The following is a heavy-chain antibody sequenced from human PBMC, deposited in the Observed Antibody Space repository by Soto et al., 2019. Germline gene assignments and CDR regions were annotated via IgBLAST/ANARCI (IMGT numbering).Heavy chain of an antibody. CDR2: ISGSGGST. Sequence: GGSLRLSCAASGFTFSSYAMSWVRQAPGKGLEWVSAISGSGGSTYYADSVKGRFTISRDNSKNTLYLQMNSLRAEETAVYYCAKDLGYGGKNYWGQGTLVTVSS. V-gene: IGHV3-23*01. D-gene: IGHD4-17*01. CDR1: GFTFSSYA. J-gene: IGHJ4*02. CDR3: AKDLGYGGKNY.